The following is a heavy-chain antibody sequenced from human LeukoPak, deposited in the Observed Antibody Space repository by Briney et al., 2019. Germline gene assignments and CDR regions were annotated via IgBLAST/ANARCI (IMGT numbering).Heavy chain of an antibody. Sequence: SVKVSCKASGGTFSSYAISWVRQAPGQGLEWMGGIIPIFGTANYAQKFQGRVTMTRNTSISTAYMELSSLRSEDTAVYYCARVISSGWNYYYYYGMDVWGQGTTVTVSS. CDR2: IIPIFGTA. D-gene: IGHD6-19*01. J-gene: IGHJ6*02. V-gene: IGHV1-69*05. CDR1: GGTFSSYA. CDR3: ARVISSGWNYYYYYGMDV.